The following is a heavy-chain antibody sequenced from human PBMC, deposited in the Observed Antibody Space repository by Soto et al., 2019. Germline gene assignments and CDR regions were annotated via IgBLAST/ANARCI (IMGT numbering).Heavy chain of an antibody. J-gene: IGHJ4*02. V-gene: IGHV3-53*01. Sequence: GGSLRLSCAASGFTVSSNYMSWVRQAPGKGLEWVSVIYSGCSTYYADSVKGRFTISRDNSKNTLYLQMNSLRAEDTAVYYCARDKVDGLAFDYWGQGTLVTVSS. CDR3: ARDKVDGLAFDY. CDR1: GFTVSSNY. CDR2: IYSGCST. D-gene: IGHD2-15*01.